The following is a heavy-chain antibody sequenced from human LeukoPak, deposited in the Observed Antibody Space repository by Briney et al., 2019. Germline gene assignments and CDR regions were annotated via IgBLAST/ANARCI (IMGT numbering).Heavy chain of an antibody. J-gene: IGHJ4*02. D-gene: IGHD5-18*01. CDR3: ATLGKQLWLPHRFDF. CDR1: GGSISSSSYY. V-gene: IGHV4-39*01. Sequence: SETLSLTCTVSGGSISSSSYYWGWIRQPPGKGLEWIGSISYSGSTYYNPSLRSRVTISVDTSKNQFSLKLRSVIAADTAVYYCATLGKQLWLPHRFDFWGQGTLVTVSS. CDR2: ISYSGST.